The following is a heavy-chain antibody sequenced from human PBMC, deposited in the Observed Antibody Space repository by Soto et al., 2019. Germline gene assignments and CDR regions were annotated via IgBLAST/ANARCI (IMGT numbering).Heavy chain of an antibody. J-gene: IGHJ6*02. V-gene: IGHV1-69*06. CDR2: IIPIFGAL. D-gene: IGHD2-2*02. CDR1: GGTFDNYA. CDR3: ARRAVAPAPIGYFHYHLDV. Sequence: QVQLVQSGAEVKKPGSSVKVSCKTSGGTFDNYAINWVQQAPGQGLEWMGGIIPIFGALNYAQKFQGRVTITADKSTSTAYMELGSLTSEDTAVYYCARRAVAPAPIGYFHYHLDVWGQGTTVTVSS.